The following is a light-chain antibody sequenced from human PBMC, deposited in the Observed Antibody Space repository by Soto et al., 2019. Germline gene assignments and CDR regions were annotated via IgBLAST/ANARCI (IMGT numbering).Light chain of an antibody. Sequence: DIQMTQSPPSLSASVGDRVTITCQASQDIGNQLHWYQQKPEKAPKLLIYDASNLETGVPSRFRGSGYGTEFTLTISSLQPEDFAVYYCHYYDKWPPGTFGQGTKVDIK. CDR2: DAS. J-gene: IGKJ1*01. V-gene: IGKV1-33*01. CDR3: HYYDKWPPGT. CDR1: QDIGNQ.